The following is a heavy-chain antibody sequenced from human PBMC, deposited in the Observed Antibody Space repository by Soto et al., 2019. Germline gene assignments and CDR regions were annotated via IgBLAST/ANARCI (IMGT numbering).Heavy chain of an antibody. CDR1: GGSISIYY. V-gene: IGHV4-59*08. CDR3: ARHVIVIVPAAQPYFDY. D-gene: IGHD2-2*01. J-gene: IGHJ4*02. CDR2: IYYSGST. Sequence: SGTLSLTCTASGGSISIYYWSWIRQPQGKGLEWIGCIYYSGSTNYNPSLKSRVTISVDTSKNQFSLKLRSVTAADTAIYYCARHVIVIVPAAQPYFDYWGQGTPVTVSS.